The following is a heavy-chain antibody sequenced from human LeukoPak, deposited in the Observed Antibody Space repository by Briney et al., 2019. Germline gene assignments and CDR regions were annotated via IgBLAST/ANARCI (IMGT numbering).Heavy chain of an antibody. CDR2: IRSKANSYAT. D-gene: IGHD3-10*01. CDR1: GFTFSGSA. CDR3: TSLAYGSGSYYIAGYY. Sequence: PGGSLRLSCAASGFTFSGSAMHWVRQASGKGLEWVGRIRSKANSYATAYAASVKGRFTISRDASKNTAYLQMNSLKTEDTAVYYCTSLAYGSGSYYIAGYYWGQGTLVTVSS. V-gene: IGHV3-73*01. J-gene: IGHJ4*02.